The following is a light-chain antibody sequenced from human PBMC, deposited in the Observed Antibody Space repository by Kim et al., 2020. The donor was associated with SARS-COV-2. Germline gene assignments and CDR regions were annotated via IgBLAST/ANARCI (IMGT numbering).Light chain of an antibody. V-gene: IGKV3-11*01. CDR3: PQRSNWPPLT. J-gene: IGKJ4*01. CDR2: DAS. CDR1: PTVTSY. Sequence: APGQRSTRSCVACPTVTSYLAWYQQKPGQAPRLLFYDASNRAAGTPARFSGIGAGTDFTLTITSLEPEDFAVYYCPQRSNWPPLTFGGGTKVEIK.